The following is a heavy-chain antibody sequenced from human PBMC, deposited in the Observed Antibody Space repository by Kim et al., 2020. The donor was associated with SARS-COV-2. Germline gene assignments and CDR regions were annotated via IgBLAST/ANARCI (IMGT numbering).Heavy chain of an antibody. V-gene: IGHV3-7*01. CDR3: ARGAHNGNYDGYCFGMDV. CDR2: IKQEGSEK. Sequence: GGSLRLSCAASGFTFSSYWMSWVRQAPGKGLEWVANIKQEGSEKYYVDSVKGRFTISRDNAKNSLYLQMNSLRAEDTAVYYCARGAHNGNYDGYCFGMDVWGRGTAVTVSS. D-gene: IGHD1-7*01. J-gene: IGHJ6*02. CDR1: GFTFSSYW.